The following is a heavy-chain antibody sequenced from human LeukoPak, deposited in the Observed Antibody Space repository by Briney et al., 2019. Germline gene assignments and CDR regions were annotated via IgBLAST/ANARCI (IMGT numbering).Heavy chain of an antibody. V-gene: IGHV3-66*01. CDR2: IYSDIST. D-gene: IGHD2-21*02. CDR3: ARGVTAVPA. Sequence: GGSLRLSCAASGFTVSNNYMGWVRQAPGKGLEWVSFIYSDISTYYADSVKGRFTISRDDSKNTLFLQMNSLRAEDTAVYYCARGVTAVPAWGQGTLVTVSS. J-gene: IGHJ5*02. CDR1: GFTVSNNY.